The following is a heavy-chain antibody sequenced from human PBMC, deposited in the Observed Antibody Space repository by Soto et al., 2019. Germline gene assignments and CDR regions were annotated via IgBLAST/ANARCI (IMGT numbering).Heavy chain of an antibody. Sequence: GGSLRLSCAASGFTFSSYAMSWVRQAPGKGLEWVSAISGSGGSTYYADSVKGRFTISRDNSKNTLYLQMNSLRAEDTAVYYCAKSGSSVRFLEWLPPYYYYGMDVWGQGTTVTVS. CDR1: GFTFSSYA. V-gene: IGHV3-23*01. CDR2: ISGSGGST. CDR3: AKSGSSVRFLEWLPPYYYYGMDV. D-gene: IGHD3-3*01. J-gene: IGHJ6*02.